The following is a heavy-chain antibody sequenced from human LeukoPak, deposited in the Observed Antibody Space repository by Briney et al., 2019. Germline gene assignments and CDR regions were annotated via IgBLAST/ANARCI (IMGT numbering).Heavy chain of an antibody. D-gene: IGHD3-16*01. CDR2: VSISGGRT. V-gene: IGHV3-23*01. CDR1: GFTFSTYS. J-gene: IGHJ6*02. CDR3: TKKGGSLDYYYMDV. Sequence: GGSLTLSYAASGFTFSTYSTSWVQHAPGKGLEWVACVSISGGRTYYAHSVTGRLTTSRDNSKNTVRAQMDSVPTEDPAANYCTKKGGSLDYYYMDVWGRGTTVTVS.